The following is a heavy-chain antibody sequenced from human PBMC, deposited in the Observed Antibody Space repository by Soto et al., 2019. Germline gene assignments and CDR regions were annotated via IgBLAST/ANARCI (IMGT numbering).Heavy chain of an antibody. CDR1: GGSISSGGYS. J-gene: IGHJ3*02. CDR3: ARGSGYCSGGSCLHDAFDI. CDR2: IYHSGST. V-gene: IGHV4-30-2*01. D-gene: IGHD2-15*01. Sequence: SETLSLTCAVSGGSISSGGYSWSWIRQPPGKGLEWIGYIYHSGSTYYNPSLKSRVTISVDRSKNQFSLKLSSVTAADTAVYYCARGSGYCSGGSCLHDAFDIWGQGTMVTV.